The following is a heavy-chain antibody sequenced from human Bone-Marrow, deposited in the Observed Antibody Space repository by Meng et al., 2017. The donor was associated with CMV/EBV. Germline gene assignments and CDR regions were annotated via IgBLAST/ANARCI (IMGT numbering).Heavy chain of an antibody. D-gene: IGHD6-6*01. Sequence: ASVKVSCKASGYTFTGYYMHWVRQAPGQGLGWMGWINPNSGGTNYAQKFQGRVTMTRDTSISTAYMELSSLRSEDTAVYYCARDAVIAARPGEYYYYGMDVWGQGPTVTVSS. V-gene: IGHV1-2*02. J-gene: IGHJ6*02. CDR1: GYTFTGYY. CDR2: INPNSGGT. CDR3: ARDAVIAARPGEYYYYGMDV.